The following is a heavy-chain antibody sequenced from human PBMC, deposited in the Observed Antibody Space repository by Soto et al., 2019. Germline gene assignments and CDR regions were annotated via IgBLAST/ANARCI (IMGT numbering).Heavy chain of an antibody. D-gene: IGHD3-10*01. CDR1: GFSFEIYS. V-gene: IGHV3-21*02. CDR3: ARDYFGSGPDYYLDV. CDR2: ISRGSRFF. J-gene: IGHJ6*03. Sequence: EVKLVESGGGLVKPGESLRLACAASGFSFEIYSMNWVRQTPGKGLEWVSSISRGSRFFYYGDSLRGRVTISRDDAERSLYLQIDSLRVEDTAVYFCARDYFGSGPDYYLDVWGTGTTVTVS.